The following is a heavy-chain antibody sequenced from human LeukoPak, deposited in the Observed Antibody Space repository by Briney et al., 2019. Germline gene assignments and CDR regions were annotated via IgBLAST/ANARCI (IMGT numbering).Heavy chain of an antibody. CDR3: ASPPLDTAMARGPYYYYMDV. CDR1: GGSFSGYY. Sequence: SETLSLTCAVYGGSFSGYYWSWIRQPPGKGLEWIGEINHSGSTNYNPSLKSRVTISVDTSKNQFSLKLSSVTAADTAVYYCASPPLDTAMARGPYYYYMDVWGKGTTVTISS. V-gene: IGHV4-34*01. D-gene: IGHD5-18*01. CDR2: INHSGST. J-gene: IGHJ6*03.